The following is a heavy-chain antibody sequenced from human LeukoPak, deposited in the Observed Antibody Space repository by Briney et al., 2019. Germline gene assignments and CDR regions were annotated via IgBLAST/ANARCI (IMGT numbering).Heavy chain of an antibody. V-gene: IGHV1-18*01. CDR3: ARVTQTDYDFDY. Sequence: GPVKVSCKASGYTFTNYDLNWVRQAPGQGLEWMGWISAYNGNTDYAQKLQGRVTMTTDTSTSTAYMELRSLRSDDTAVYYCARVTQTDYDFDYWGQGTLVTVSS. CDR1: GYTFTNYD. J-gene: IGHJ4*02. CDR2: ISAYNGNT. D-gene: IGHD4-17*01.